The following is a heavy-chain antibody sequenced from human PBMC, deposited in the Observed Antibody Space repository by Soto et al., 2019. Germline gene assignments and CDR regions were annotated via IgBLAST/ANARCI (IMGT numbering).Heavy chain of an antibody. J-gene: IGHJ5*02. CDR3: AKDLSSWSGFGLGH. CDR1: GFSFRTYA. V-gene: IGHV3-23*01. Sequence: EVQLLESGGGSVQPGGSLRLSCAGSGFSFRTYAMSWVRQAPGKGLEWISVNSGNGDATYYADSVKGRFTISRDNSKSTLYLQMSSLRAEDTAVYYCAKDLSSWSGFGLGHWGQGTLVTVST. D-gene: IGHD3-3*01. CDR2: NSGNGDAT.